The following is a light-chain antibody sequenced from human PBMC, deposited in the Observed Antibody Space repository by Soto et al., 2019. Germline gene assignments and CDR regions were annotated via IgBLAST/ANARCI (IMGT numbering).Light chain of an antibody. CDR1: ESLLHSNGDTY. CDR3: VQDTHLPWT. Sequence: VLTQAPLSSPVTLGQPAAITCSSGESLLHSNGDTYCSWLNQRPGQPPRRLIYHVSSRFTGMRARFSASGGGRPFTLSISRVEAXXVGVYYCVQDTHLPWTFGQGTKVEV. CDR2: HVS. V-gene: IGKV2-24*01. J-gene: IGKJ1*01.